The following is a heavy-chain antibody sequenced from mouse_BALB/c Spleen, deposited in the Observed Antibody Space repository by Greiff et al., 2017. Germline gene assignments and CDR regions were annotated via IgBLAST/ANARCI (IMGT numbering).Heavy chain of an antibody. CDR2: IYPGDGDT. J-gene: IGHJ4*01. CDR1: GYAFSSYW. Sequence: VKLMESGAELVRPGSSVKISCKASGYAFSSYWMNWVKQRPGQGLEWIGQIYPGDGDTNYNGKFKGKATLTADKSSSTAYMQLSSLTSEDSAVYFCARSHAGYYAMDYWGQGTSVTVSS. CDR3: ARSHAGYYAMDY. V-gene: IGHV1-80*01.